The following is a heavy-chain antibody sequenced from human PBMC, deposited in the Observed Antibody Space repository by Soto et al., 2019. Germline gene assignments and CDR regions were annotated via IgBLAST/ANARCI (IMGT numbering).Heavy chain of an antibody. V-gene: IGHV1-18*01. D-gene: IGHD5-18*01. J-gene: IGHJ6*02. Sequence: QVQLVESGGEVKKPGASVRVCCKTSGYTFTNYGITWVRQAPAPGLEWMGRISADNGRTKYARKLQGRVTLTTDTSASTAQMSLRSLRAGDTAVYYCVSDRGSIFGYHYYGLDVWGQGTTVTVSS. CDR3: VSDRGSIFGYHYYGLDV. CDR1: GYTFTNYG. CDR2: ISADNGRT.